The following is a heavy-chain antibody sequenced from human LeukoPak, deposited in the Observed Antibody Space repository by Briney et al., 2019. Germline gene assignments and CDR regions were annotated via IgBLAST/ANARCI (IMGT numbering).Heavy chain of an antibody. D-gene: IGHD2-15*01. CDR1: ASTFTSYD. Sequence: GASVKVSCKASASTFTSYDINWVRHATGQGLEWMGWTNPNSGNTGYAQKFQGRVTMTRNTSISTAYMELSSLRSEDTAVYYCARGPRYCSGGSCYFFRWGQGTLVTVSS. CDR3: ARGPRYCSGGSCYFFR. V-gene: IGHV1-8*01. CDR2: TNPNSGNT. J-gene: IGHJ4*02.